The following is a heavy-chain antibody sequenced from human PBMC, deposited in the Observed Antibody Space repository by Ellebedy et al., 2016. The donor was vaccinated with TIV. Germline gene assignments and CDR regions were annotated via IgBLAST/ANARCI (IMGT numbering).Heavy chain of an antibody. J-gene: IGHJ6*03. V-gene: IGHV4-4*07. CDR2: IFMSGSM. CDR3: ARDFYYDSGSSPEYYMDV. D-gene: IGHD3-10*01. Sequence: SETLSLXCTVSNGSFSSYYWSWIRQSAGKGLEWIGRIFMSGSMSYNPSLKSRVSMSVDASKTQVSLNLSSVTAADTAVYYCARDFYYDSGSSPEYYMDVWGKGTTVTVSS. CDR1: NGSFSSYY.